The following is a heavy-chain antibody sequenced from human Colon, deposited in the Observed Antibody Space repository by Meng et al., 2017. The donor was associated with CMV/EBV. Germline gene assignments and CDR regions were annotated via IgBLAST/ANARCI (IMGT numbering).Heavy chain of an antibody. V-gene: IGHV4-39*07. J-gene: IGHJ6*02. Sequence: SETLSLTCTVSGGSISTSSYFWGWIRQPPGKGLEWIATIDYSGSTDYNPSLQRRVTMSVDTSKNQFSLNVTSVTAADTAVYYCARVSAAAGTFPYYYYGMDVWGQGTTVTVSS. CDR3: ARVSAAAGTFPYYYYGMDV. D-gene: IGHD6-13*01. CDR2: IDYSGST. CDR1: GGSISTSSYF.